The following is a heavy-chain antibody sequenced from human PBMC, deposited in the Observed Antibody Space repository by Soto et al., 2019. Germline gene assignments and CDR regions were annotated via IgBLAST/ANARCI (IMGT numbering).Heavy chain of an antibody. CDR3: AREVQVHTPAFVY. D-gene: IGHD3-10*01. CDR1: GGTFNTYA. J-gene: IGHJ4*02. V-gene: IGHV1-69*19. CDR2: ISPMFGAA. Sequence: QVQLVQSGAEMKKPGSSVKVSCQSSGGTFNTYAMNWVRQAPGQGPEWMGDISPMFGAANYAPKFQGRVTMNADESTGTSYMQLSSLTSEDKALYFCAREVQVHTPAFVYWGQGTLVTVSS.